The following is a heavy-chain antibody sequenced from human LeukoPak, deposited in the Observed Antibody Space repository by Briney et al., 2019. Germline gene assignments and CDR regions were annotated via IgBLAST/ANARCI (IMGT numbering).Heavy chain of an antibody. D-gene: IGHD4-11*01. V-gene: IGHV3-21*01. Sequence: GGSLRLSCAASGFTFSSYSMNWVRQAPGKGLEWVSSISSSSSYIYYADSVKGRFTISRDNAKNSLYLQMNSLRAEDTAVYYCARERVNGRQRDYWGQGTLVTVSS. J-gene: IGHJ4*02. CDR2: ISSSSSYI. CDR1: GFTFSSYS. CDR3: ARERVNGRQRDY.